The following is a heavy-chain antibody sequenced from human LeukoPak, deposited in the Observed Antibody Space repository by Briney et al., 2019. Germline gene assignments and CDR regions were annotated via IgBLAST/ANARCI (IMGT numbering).Heavy chain of an antibody. CDR1: GGSISGYY. D-gene: IGHD4-17*01. Sequence: PSETLSLTCTVSGGSISGYYWSWIRQHPGKGLEWIGYIYYSGSAYYNPSLESRVTISVDTSKNQFSLKLSSVTAADMAVYYCARQGALDYGDFYFDYWGQGTLVTVSS. V-gene: IGHV4-31*03. J-gene: IGHJ4*02. CDR2: IYYSGSA. CDR3: ARQGALDYGDFYFDY.